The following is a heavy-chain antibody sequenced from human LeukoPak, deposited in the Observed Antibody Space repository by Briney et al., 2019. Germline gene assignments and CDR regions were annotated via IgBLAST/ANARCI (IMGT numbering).Heavy chain of an antibody. J-gene: IGHJ3*02. V-gene: IGHV3-30-3*01. D-gene: IGHD3-22*01. Sequence: PGGSLRLSCAASGFTFSSYAMHWVRQAPGKGLEWVAVISYDGSNKYYADSVKGRFTISRDNSKNTLYLQMNSLRAEDTAVYYCARGDSPAANGAFDIWGQGTMVTVSS. CDR3: ARGDSPAANGAFDI. CDR1: GFTFSSYA. CDR2: ISYDGSNK.